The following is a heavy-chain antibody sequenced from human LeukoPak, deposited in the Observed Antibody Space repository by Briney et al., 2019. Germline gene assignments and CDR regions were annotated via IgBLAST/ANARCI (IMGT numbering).Heavy chain of an antibody. J-gene: IGHJ4*02. D-gene: IGHD6-19*01. CDR1: GGSISSSNYY. V-gene: IGHV4-39*01. CDR2: ISYSGNT. Sequence: KPSETLSLTCPVSGGSISSSNYYWGWIRQPPGKGLEWIGSISYSGNTHYNPSLKSRVAISVDTSNNQFSLKLTSVTAADTAVYYCARHGGASGWYLDYWGQGTLVTVSS. CDR3: ARHGGASGWYLDY.